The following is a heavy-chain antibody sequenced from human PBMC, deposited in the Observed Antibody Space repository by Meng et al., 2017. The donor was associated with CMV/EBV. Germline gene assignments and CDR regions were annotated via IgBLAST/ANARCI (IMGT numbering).Heavy chain of an antibody. D-gene: IGHD1-26*01. CDR1: GGSFSAYY. CDR2: INHSGSA. Sequence: SQTLSLTCAVYGGSFSAYYWSWIRQPPGKGLEWIREINHSGSANYNSSLKSRVTISVDTSKNHFSLRLSSVTAADTAVYFCGTGRGDAWELLGDWGQGTLVTVSS. V-gene: IGHV4-34*01. J-gene: IGHJ4*02. CDR3: GTGRGDAWELLGD.